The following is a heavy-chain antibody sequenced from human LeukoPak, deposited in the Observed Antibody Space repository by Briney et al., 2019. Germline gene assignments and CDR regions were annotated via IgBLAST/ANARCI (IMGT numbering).Heavy chain of an antibody. CDR2: IYTSGST. D-gene: IGHD3-10*01. V-gene: IGHV4-61*02. CDR3: ARAGGNYGSGSYYISAIDY. Sequence: SQTLSLTCTVSGGSISSGSYYWSWIRQPAGKGLEWIGRIYTSGSTNYNPSLKSRVTTSVDKSKNQFSLKLSSVTAADTAVYYCARAGGNYGSGSYYISAIDYWGQGTLVTVSS. J-gene: IGHJ4*02. CDR1: GGSISSGSYY.